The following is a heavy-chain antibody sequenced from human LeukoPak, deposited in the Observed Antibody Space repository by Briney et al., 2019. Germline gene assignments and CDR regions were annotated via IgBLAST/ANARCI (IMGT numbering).Heavy chain of an antibody. J-gene: IGHJ4*02. CDR1: GDSINSGDYY. V-gene: IGHV4-30-4*01. CDR2: IYYSGST. D-gene: IGHD2-15*01. Sequence: PSQTLSPTCTVSGDSINSGDYYWSWIRQPPGNGLEWIGYIYYSGSTYYNPSLKSRVTISVDTSKNQFSLKLSSVTAADTAVYYCARDNGYGQLDSWGQGTLVTVSS. CDR3: ARDNGYGQLDS.